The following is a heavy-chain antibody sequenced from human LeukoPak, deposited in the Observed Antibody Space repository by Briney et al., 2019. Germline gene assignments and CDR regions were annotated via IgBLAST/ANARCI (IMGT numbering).Heavy chain of an antibody. D-gene: IGHD2-2*01. CDR3: ARDTSSDLNAPSSLFDY. Sequence: GASVKVSCKASGYTFTSYGISWVRQAPGQGLEWMGWISAYNGNTKYEQKLQGRVTMTTDTSTNTAYMELRSLRYDDTAVYYCARDTSSDLNAPSSLFDYWGQGTLVTVSS. J-gene: IGHJ4*02. CDR1: GYTFTSYG. CDR2: ISAYNGNT. V-gene: IGHV1-18*01.